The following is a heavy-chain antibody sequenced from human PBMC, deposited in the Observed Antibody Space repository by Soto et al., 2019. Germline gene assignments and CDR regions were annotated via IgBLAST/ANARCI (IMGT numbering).Heavy chain of an antibody. CDR1: GFTFSSYA. CDR2: ISGSGGST. V-gene: IGHV3-23*01. J-gene: IGHJ5*02. D-gene: IGHD2-2*01. Sequence: GGSLRLSCAASGFTFSSYATSWVRQAPGKGLEWVSAISGSGGSTYYADSVKGRFTISRDNSKNTLYLQMNSLRAEDTAVYYCAKDLRYCSSTSCFFDPWGQGTLVTVSS. CDR3: AKDLRYCSSTSCFFDP.